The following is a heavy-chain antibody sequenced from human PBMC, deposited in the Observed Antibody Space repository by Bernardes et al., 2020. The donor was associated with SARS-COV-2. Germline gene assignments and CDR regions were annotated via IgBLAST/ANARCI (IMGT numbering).Heavy chain of an antibody. CDR2: IYYSGST. V-gene: IGHV4-59*01. D-gene: IGHD3-22*01. CDR1: GGSISSYY. CDR3: ARGPDLYDSSGYPDVLAWFDP. J-gene: IGHJ5*02. Sequence: SKTLYLTCTVSGGSISSYYWSWIRQPPGKGLEWIGYIYYSGSTNYNPSLKSRVTISVDTSKNQFSLKLSSVTAADTAVYYCARGPDLYDSSGYPDVLAWFDPWGQGTLVTVSS.